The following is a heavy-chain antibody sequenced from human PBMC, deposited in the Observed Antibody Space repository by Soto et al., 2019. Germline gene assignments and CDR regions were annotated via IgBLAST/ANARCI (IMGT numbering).Heavy chain of an antibody. CDR2: INPNTGGT. D-gene: IGHD6-19*01. V-gene: IGHV1-2*02. Sequence: QVQLVQSGADVKRPGASVTVSCKTSGHTFNGYYIHWVRQAPGQDLEWMGYINPNTGGTDYAEKFQGRVTITRDTSISTAYMELRSLRSDDTAVYYCARPSLGVSGLRSWGQGTLITVS. CDR1: GHTFNGYY. J-gene: IGHJ5*02. CDR3: ARPSLGVSGLRS.